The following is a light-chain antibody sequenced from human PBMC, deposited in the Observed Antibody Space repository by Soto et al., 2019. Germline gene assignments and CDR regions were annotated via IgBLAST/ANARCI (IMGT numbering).Light chain of an antibody. J-gene: IGKJ1*01. CDR1: QSINNW. CDR2: KAS. V-gene: IGKV1-5*03. Sequence: DIQMTQSPSTLSASVGDRVTITCRACQSINNWLGWYQQKPGKAPKLLIYKASNLDIGVPSRFSGSGSGTAFAPAIRSLQPDDFATYYYQQYDSYWTFGQGTKVEIK. CDR3: QQYDSYWT.